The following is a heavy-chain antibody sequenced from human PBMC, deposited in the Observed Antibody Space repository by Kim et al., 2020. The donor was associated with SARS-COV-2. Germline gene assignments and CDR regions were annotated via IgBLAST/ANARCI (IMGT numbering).Heavy chain of an antibody. Sequence: GGSLRLSCAASGFTFSSYGMHWVRQAPGKGLEWVAVIWYDGSNKYYADSVKGRFTISRDNSKNTLYLQMNSLRAEDTAVYYCARDGGYCSSTSCYTELDYWGQGTLVTVSS. J-gene: IGHJ4*02. D-gene: IGHD2-2*02. V-gene: IGHV3-33*01. CDR3: ARDGGYCSSTSCYTELDY. CDR2: IWYDGSNK. CDR1: GFTFSSYG.